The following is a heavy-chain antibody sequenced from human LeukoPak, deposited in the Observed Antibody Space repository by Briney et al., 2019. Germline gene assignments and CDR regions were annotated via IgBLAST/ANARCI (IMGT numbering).Heavy chain of an antibody. D-gene: IGHD6-19*01. CDR2: ISWNSGSI. CDR1: GFTFDDYA. CDR3: AKGQYSSGWYVFDY. V-gene: IGHV3-9*03. Sequence: PGGSLRLSCAASGFTFDDYAMHWVRQAPGKGLELVSGISWNSGSIGYADSVKGRFTISRDNAKNSLYLQMNSLRAEDMALYYCAKGQYSSGWYVFDYWGQGTLVTVSS. J-gene: IGHJ4*02.